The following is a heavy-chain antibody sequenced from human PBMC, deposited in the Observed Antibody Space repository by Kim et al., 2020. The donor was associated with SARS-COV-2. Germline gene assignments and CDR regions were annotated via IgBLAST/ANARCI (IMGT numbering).Heavy chain of an antibody. CDR3: AKERRYYGSGSYPLEY. J-gene: IGHJ4*02. Sequence: DSVKGRFTISRDTSKNVLYLQMNSLRADDTAVYYCAKERRYYGSGSYPLEYWGQGTLVTVSS. V-gene: IGHV3-23*01. D-gene: IGHD3-10*01.